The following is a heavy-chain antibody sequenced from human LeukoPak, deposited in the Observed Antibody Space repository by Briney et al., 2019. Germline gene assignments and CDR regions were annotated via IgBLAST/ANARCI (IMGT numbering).Heavy chain of an antibody. J-gene: IGHJ5*02. D-gene: IGHD3-3*01. CDR1: GFTFSSYS. Sequence: GGSLRLSCAASGFTFSSYSMNWVRQAPGKGLEWVSYISSSGTTICYADSVKGRFTISRDNAKNSLYLQMNSLRAEDTAVYYCARDFYDFWSGSIRFDPWGQGTLVTVSS. V-gene: IGHV3-48*01. CDR3: ARDFYDFWSGSIRFDP. CDR2: ISSSGTTI.